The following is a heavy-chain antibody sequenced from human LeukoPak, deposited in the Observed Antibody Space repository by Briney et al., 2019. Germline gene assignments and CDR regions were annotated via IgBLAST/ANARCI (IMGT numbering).Heavy chain of an antibody. J-gene: IGHJ6*02. CDR1: GFTFSSYA. Sequence: GGSLRLSCAASGFTFSSYAMHWVRQAPGKGLEWVAVISYDGSNKYYADSVKGRFTISRDNSKNTLYLQMNSLRAEDTAVYYCARVGCSGGSRYIQPDHYYYYYGMDVWGQGTTVTVSS. V-gene: IGHV3-30-3*01. D-gene: IGHD2-15*01. CDR3: ARVGCSGGSRYIQPDHYYYYYGMDV. CDR2: ISYDGSNK.